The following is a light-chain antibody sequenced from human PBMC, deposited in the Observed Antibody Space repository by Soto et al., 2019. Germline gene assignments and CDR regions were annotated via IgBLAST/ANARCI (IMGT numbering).Light chain of an antibody. CDR1: QSVSSN. J-gene: IGKJ4*01. V-gene: IGKV3-15*01. CDR3: KQYNNWPPLT. Sequence: EIVMTQSPATLSVSPGERGTLSCRASQSVSSNLAWYQQNTGQAPRLLIYGASTRATGIPARFSGSGSGTEFTLTISSLQSEDFAVYYCKQYNNWPPLTFGGGTKVDTK. CDR2: GAS.